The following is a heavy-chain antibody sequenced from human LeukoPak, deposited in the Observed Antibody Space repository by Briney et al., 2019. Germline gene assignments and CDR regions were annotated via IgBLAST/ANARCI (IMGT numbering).Heavy chain of an antibody. D-gene: IGHD7-27*01. J-gene: IGHJ2*01. V-gene: IGHV4-31*03. CDR2: IYYSGTT. CDR1: GGSISSSSYY. CDR3: ASHRTGEDYWYFDL. Sequence: SETLSLTCTVSGGSISSSSYYWGWIRQHPGKGLEWIGYIYYSGTTYYNPSLKSRVSISVDTSKNQFSLKLSSVTAADTAVYYCASHRTGEDYWYFDLWGRGTLVTVSS.